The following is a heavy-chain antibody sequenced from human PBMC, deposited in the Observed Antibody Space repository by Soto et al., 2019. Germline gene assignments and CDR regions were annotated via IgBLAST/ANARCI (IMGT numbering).Heavy chain of an antibody. CDR3: AKGSREMAWSPTDL. D-gene: IGHD1-26*01. J-gene: IGHJ2*01. CDR1: GFTFSSYA. Sequence: GGSLRLSCAASGFTFSSYAMSWVRQGPGKGLEWVSVISSSGGSTFYADSVKGRFTISRDNSKNTLYLQMNSLRAEDTAVYYCAKGSREMAWSPTDLWGRGTLVTVSS. V-gene: IGHV3-23*01. CDR2: ISSSGGST.